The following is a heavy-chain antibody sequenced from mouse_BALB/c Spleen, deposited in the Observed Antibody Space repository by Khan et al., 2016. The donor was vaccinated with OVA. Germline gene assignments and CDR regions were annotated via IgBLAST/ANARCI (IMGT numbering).Heavy chain of an antibody. D-gene: IGHD1-1*01. CDR2: ISYSGGT. Sequence: EVKLLESGPGLVKPSQSLSLTCTVTGYSINSGYAWNWIRQFPGNKLEWMGYISYSGGTSYNPSLKSRISITRDTSKNQFFLQLNSVTTEDTATYYCARGNYYGYYFDYWGQGTTLTVSS. J-gene: IGHJ2*01. CDR1: GYSINSGYA. V-gene: IGHV3-2*02. CDR3: ARGNYYGYYFDY.